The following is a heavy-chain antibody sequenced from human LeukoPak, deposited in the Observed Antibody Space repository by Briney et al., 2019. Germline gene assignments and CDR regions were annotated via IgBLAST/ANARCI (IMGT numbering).Heavy chain of an antibody. CDR3: ASGYSSSWARPHYYYGMDV. D-gene: IGHD6-13*01. CDR2: IWYDGSNK. CDR1: GFTFSSYG. V-gene: IGHV3-33*01. J-gene: IGHJ6*02. Sequence: GRSLRLSCAASGFTFSSYGMHWVRQAPGKGLEWVAVIWYDGSNKYYADSVKGRFTISRDNSKNTLYLQMNSLRAEDTAVYYCASGYSSSWARPHYYYGMDVWGQGTTVTVSS.